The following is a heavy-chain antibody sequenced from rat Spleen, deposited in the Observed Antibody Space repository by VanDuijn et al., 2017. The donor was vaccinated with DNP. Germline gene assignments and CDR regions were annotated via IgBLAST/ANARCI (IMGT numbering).Heavy chain of an antibody. CDR1: GFNFNDYW. CDR2: INKESGTI. Sequence: EVQLVESGGGLVQPGRSLELSCAASGFNFNDYWMGWVRQAPGKGLEWIGEINKESGTIIYSPSLKDKFTISRDNAQNTLYLQMNKLGSEDTAIYHCAKGPNYGGYSDFLDYWGQGVMVTVSS. J-gene: IGHJ2*01. V-gene: IGHV4-2*01. D-gene: IGHD1-11*01. CDR3: AKGPNYGGYSDFLDY.